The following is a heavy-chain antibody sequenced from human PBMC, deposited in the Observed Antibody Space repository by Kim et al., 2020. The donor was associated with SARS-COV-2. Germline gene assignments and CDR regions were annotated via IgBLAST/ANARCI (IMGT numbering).Heavy chain of an antibody. V-gene: IGHV3-30-3*01. J-gene: IGHJ3*02. CDR1: GFTFSSYA. CDR2: ISYDGSNK. CDR3: ARAPPYDAFDI. Sequence: GGSLRLSCAASGFTFSSYAMHWVRQAPGKGLEWVAVISYDGSNKYYADSVKGRFTISRDNSKNTLYLQMNSLRAEDTAVYYCARAPPYDAFDIWGQGTMVTVSS.